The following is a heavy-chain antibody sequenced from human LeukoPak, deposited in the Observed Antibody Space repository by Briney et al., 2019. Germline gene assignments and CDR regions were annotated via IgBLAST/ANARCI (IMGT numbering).Heavy chain of an antibody. CDR2: IYYSGST. J-gene: IGHJ6*03. D-gene: IGHD3-22*01. CDR1: GGSFSNRRYY. V-gene: IGHV4-39*01. CDR3: ARHFYYYDSSGYSYYYYYMDV. Sequence: SETLSLTCTVSGGSFSNRRYYWGWIRQPPGKGLEWIGTIYYSGSTYYNPSLKSRVTISVDTSKNQFSLKLSSVTAADTAVYYCARHFYYYDSSGYSYYYYYMDVWDKGTTVTVSS.